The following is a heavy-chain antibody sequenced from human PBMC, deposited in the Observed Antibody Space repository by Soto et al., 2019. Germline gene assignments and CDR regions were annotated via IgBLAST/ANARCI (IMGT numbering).Heavy chain of an antibody. CDR2: IYYSGST. D-gene: IGHD3-10*01. CDR3: ARKGHSYYRHFDY. J-gene: IGHJ4*02. CDR1: GGSISSGGYY. Sequence: SETLSLTCTVSGGSISSGGYYWSWIRQHPGKGLEWIGYIYYSGSTYYNPSLKSRVTISVDTSKNQFSLKLSSVTAADTAVYYCARKGHSYYRHFDYWGQGTLVTVSS. V-gene: IGHV4-31*03.